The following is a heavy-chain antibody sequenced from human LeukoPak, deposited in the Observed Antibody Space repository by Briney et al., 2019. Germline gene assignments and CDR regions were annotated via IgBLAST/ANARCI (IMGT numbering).Heavy chain of an antibody. V-gene: IGHV3-30*02. CDR2: IRYDGSNK. CDR3: AKGRKTDTAILNY. D-gene: IGHD5-18*01. J-gene: IGHJ4*02. Sequence: PGGSLRLSCAASGFTFSSYGMHWVRQAPGKGLEWVAFIRYDGSNKYYADSVKGRFTISRDNSKNTLYLQMNSLRAEDTAVYYCAKGRKTDTAILNYWGQGTLVTVSS. CDR1: GFTFSSYG.